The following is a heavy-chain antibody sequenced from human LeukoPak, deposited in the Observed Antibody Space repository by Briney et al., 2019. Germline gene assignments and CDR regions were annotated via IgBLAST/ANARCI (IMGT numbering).Heavy chain of an antibody. J-gene: IGHJ4*02. CDR3: AKTTAGYGSGRYPGWPVDY. D-gene: IGHD6-19*01. Sequence: GVSLRLSCAASGFTFSSYAMYWVRQAPGKGLEWVSGIFGSGGSTHYADSVKGRFTISRDNSKDAVYLQMNSLRAEDTAVYYCAKTTAGYGSGRYPGWPVDYWGQGTLVTVSS. CDR1: GFTFSSYA. V-gene: IGHV3-23*01. CDR2: IFGSGGST.